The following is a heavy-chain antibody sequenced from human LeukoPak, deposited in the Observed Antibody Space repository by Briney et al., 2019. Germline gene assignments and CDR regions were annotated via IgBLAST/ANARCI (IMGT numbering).Heavy chain of an antibody. D-gene: IGHD2-2*01. CDR1: GVSISSYV. Sequence: PSETLSLTCTVAGVSISSYVWSWIRQSPGKGLEWIGDIFHSGNTNYNPSLKSRVIISVNMSKRQFSLKLSSVTAADTAVYYCARYCTSTTCILRGFDYWGQGTLVTVSS. V-gene: IGHV4-59*08. CDR3: ARYCTSTTCILRGFDY. CDR2: IFHSGNT. J-gene: IGHJ4*02.